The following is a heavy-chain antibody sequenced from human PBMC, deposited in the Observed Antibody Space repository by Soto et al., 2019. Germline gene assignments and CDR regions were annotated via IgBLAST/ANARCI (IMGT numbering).Heavy chain of an antibody. V-gene: IGHV3-13*01. D-gene: IGHD6-6*01. CDR1: GFTFSSYD. Sequence: PGGSLRLSCAASGFTFSSYDMHWVRQATGKGLEWVSAIGTAGDTYYPGSVKGRFTISRENAENSLYLQMNSLRAGDTAVYYCARVSGYSSSGYYGMDVWGQGTTVTVS. J-gene: IGHJ6*02. CDR2: IGTAGDT. CDR3: ARVSGYSSSGYYGMDV.